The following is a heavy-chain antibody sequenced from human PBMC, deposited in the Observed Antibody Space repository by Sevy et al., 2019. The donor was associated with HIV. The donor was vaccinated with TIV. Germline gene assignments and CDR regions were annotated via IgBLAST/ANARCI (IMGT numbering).Heavy chain of an antibody. V-gene: IGHV3-7*03. CDR1: GFTVSSNY. Sequence: GGSLRLSCAASGFTVSSNYMSWVRQAPGKGLEWVANIKQDGSEKYYVDSVKGRFTISRDNAKNSLYLQMNSLRAEDTAVYYCARAGRETTLYYYYYYYMDVWGKGTTVTVSS. CDR3: ARAGRETTLYYYYYYYMDV. J-gene: IGHJ6*03. CDR2: IKQDGSEK. D-gene: IGHD4-17*01.